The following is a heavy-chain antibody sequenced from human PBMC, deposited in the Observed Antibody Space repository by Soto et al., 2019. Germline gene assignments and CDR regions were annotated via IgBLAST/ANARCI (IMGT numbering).Heavy chain of an antibody. CDR3: AKDRLAGGFDY. Sequence: GGSLRLSCVASAFTFSNYAMSWVRQAPGKGLEWVSLVSATAGTTYYTDSVKGRFTISRDNSRNTVYLQMNSLRADDTAVYYCAKDRLAGGFDYWGQGTLVTVSS. CDR1: AFTFSNYA. J-gene: IGHJ4*02. CDR2: VSATAGTT. V-gene: IGHV3-23*01. D-gene: IGHD3-16*01.